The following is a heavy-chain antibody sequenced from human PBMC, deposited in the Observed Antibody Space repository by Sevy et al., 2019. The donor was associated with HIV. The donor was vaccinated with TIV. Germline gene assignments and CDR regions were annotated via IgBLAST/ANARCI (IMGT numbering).Heavy chain of an antibody. D-gene: IGHD3-10*01. J-gene: IGHJ6*02. CDR1: GFTFSSYA. V-gene: IGHV3-23*01. CDR3: VLCITMVQGVITLDGYYYYGMDV. Sequence: GGSLRLSCAASGFTFSSYAMSWVRQAPGKGLEWVSAISGSGGSTYYADSVKGRFTISRDNSENTLYLQMNSLRAEDTAVYYCVLCITMVQGVITLDGYYYYGMDVWGQGTTVTVSS. CDR2: ISGSGGST.